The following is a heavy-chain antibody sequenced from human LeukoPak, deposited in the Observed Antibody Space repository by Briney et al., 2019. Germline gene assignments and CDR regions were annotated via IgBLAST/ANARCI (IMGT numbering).Heavy chain of an antibody. CDR2: ISNDVIST. CDR3: ARAVAGTRNAFDL. CDR1: GFTFSTHW. V-gene: IGHV3-74*01. J-gene: IGHJ3*01. Sequence: GGSLRLSWEASGFTFSTHWMHWVRQVPGKGLVWISRISNDVISTISTSYADSVKGRFTISRDNAKNTLYLQMNSLIAEDTAVYYCARAVAGTRNAFDLWGQGTMVTVSS. D-gene: IGHD6-19*01.